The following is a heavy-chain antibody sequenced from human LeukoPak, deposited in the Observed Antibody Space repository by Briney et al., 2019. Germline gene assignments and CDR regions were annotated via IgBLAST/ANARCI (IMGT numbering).Heavy chain of an antibody. Sequence: GGSLRLSCAASGFTVSINYMSWVCQAPGEGLEWVSVIYTTGKTYYADSVKGRFSISRDNSKNTVYLQMNSLRAEDTAVYYCAKVSPTGRAFDCWGQGTLVTVSS. CDR2: IYTTGKT. V-gene: IGHV3-53*01. CDR3: AKVSPTGRAFDC. J-gene: IGHJ4*02. CDR1: GFTVSINY. D-gene: IGHD1-1*01.